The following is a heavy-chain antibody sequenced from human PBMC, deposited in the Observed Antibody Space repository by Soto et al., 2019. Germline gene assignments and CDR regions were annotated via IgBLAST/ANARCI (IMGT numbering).Heavy chain of an antibody. CDR3: ARGRTILGVITFDY. Sequence: QVQLVQSGAEVKKPGSSVKVSCQASGGPLSDYAVAWVRLAPGQGLEWMGGVIPTFSIVKYAQKLQGRVLFTADDSKSTVYMALASLTSEDTAVYYCARGRTILGVITFDYRGEGALVTVSS. CDR2: VIPTFSIV. J-gene: IGHJ4*02. D-gene: IGHD3-3*01. V-gene: IGHV1-69*01. CDR1: GGPLSDYA.